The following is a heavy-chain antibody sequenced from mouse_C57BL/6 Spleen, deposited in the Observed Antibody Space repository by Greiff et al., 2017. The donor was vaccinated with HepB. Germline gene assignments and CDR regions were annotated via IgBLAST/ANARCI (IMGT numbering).Heavy chain of an antibody. D-gene: IGHD2-10*01. CDR3: ARKAYSKDYFDY. Sequence: VQRVESGPGLVQPSQSLSITCTVSGFSLTSYCVHWVRQSPGKGLEWLGVIWSGGSTDYNAAFISRLSISKDNSKSQVFFKMNSLQADDTAIYYCARKAYSKDYFDYWGQGTTLTVSS. V-gene: IGHV2-2*01. CDR1: GFSLTSYC. J-gene: IGHJ2*01. CDR2: IWSGGST.